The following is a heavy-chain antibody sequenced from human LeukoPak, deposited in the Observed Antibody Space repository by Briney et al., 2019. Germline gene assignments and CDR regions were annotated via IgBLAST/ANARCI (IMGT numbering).Heavy chain of an antibody. J-gene: IGHJ4*02. CDR1: GASISGFY. CDR2: INHSGST. Sequence: SETLSLTCTISGASISGFYWSWIRQPPGKGLEWIGEINHSGSTNYNPSLKSRVTISVDTSKNQFSLKLSSVTAADTAVYYCARAGDYDGFDYWGRGTLVTVSS. D-gene: IGHD4-17*01. V-gene: IGHV4-34*01. CDR3: ARAGDYDGFDY.